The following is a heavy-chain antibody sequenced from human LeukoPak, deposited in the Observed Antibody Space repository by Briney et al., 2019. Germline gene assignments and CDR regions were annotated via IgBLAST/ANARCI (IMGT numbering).Heavy chain of an antibody. CDR2: ISSSSSYI. CDR1: GFTFSSYS. CDR3: ARGGAARPDF. D-gene: IGHD6-6*01. V-gene: IGHV3-21*01. Sequence: PGGSLRLSCAASGFTFSSYSMNWVSQAPGKGLEWVSSISSSSSYIYYADSVKGRFTISRDNAKRSMYLQMNSLRAEDTAVYYCARGGAARPDFWGQGTLVTVSS. J-gene: IGHJ4*02.